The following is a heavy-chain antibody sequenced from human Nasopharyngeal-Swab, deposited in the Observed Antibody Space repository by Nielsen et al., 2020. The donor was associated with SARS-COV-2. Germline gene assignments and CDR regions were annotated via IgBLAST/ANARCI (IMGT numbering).Heavy chain of an antibody. J-gene: IGHJ5*02. CDR3: ARDAYSSGWYGGWFDP. D-gene: IGHD6-19*01. CDR2: IWYDGSNK. Sequence: GGSLRLSCAASGFTFSSYGMHWVRQAPGKGLEWVAVIWYDGSNKYYADSVKGRFTISRDNSKNTLYLQMNSLRVEDTAVYYRARDAYSSGWYGGWFDPWGQGTLVTVSS. CDR1: GFTFSSYG. V-gene: IGHV3-33*01.